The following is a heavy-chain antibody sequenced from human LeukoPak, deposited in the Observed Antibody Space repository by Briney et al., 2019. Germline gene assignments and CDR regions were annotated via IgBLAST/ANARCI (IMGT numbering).Heavy chain of an antibody. J-gene: IGHJ5*02. V-gene: IGHV1-2*04. CDR3: ARNHRSGSYDHWFDP. CDR2: INPNSGDT. CDR1: GYTFTGYY. D-gene: IGHD3-10*01. Sequence: ASVKVSCKASGYTFTGYYMHWVRQAPGQGLEWMGWINPNSGDTSYAQKFQGWVTMTRDTSISTVYMELTRLRSDDTAVYYCARNHRSGSYDHWFDPWGQGTLVTVSS.